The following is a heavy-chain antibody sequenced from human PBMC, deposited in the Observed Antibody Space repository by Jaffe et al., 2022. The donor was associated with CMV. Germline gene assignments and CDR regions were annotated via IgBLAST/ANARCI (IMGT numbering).Heavy chain of an antibody. J-gene: IGHJ5*02. CDR3: AKRPDKQWLVRGNWFDP. V-gene: IGHV3-23*04. CDR2: ISGSGGST. CDR1: GFTFSSYA. Sequence: EVQLVESGGGLVQPGGSLRLSCAASGFTFSSYAMSWVRQAPGKGLEWVSAISGSGGSTYYADSVKGRFTISRDNSKNTLYLQMNSLRAEDTAVYYCAKRPDKQWLVRGNWFDPWGQGTLVTVSS. D-gene: IGHD6-19*01.